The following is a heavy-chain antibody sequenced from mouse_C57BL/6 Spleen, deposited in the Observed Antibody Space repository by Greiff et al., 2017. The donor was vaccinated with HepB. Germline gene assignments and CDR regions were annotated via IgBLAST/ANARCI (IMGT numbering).Heavy chain of an antibody. CDR3: ARNYYGRHFDY. Sequence: QVQLQQSGAELVRPGASVKLSCKASGYTFTDYYINWVKQRPGQGLEWIARIYPGSGNTYYNEKFKGKATLTAEKSSSTAYMQLSSLTSEDSAVYFCARNYYGRHFDYWGQGTTLTVSS. D-gene: IGHD1-1*01. CDR1: GYTFTDYY. J-gene: IGHJ2*01. CDR2: IYPGSGNT. V-gene: IGHV1-76*01.